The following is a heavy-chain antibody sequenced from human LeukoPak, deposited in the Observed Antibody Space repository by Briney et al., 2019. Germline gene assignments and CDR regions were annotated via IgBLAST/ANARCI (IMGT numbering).Heavy chain of an antibody. D-gene: IGHD4-17*01. V-gene: IGHV3-23*01. CDR1: GLTFYAYA. CDR3: AKNDYGDYYDY. J-gene: IGHJ4*02. CDR2: ISGSGGST. Sequence: GGSLRLSCAVFGLTFYAYAMSWVRQAPGKGLEWVSAISGSGGSTYYADSVKGRFTISRDNSKNTLYLQMNSLRAEDTAVYYCAKNDYGDYYDYWGQGTLVTVSS.